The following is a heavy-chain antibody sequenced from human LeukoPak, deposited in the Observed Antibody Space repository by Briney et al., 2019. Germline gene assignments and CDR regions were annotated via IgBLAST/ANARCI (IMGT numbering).Heavy chain of an antibody. V-gene: IGHV1-18*01. CDR1: GYTFTSYG. Sequence: ASVKVSCKASGYTFTSYGISWVRQAPGQGLEWMGWISAYNGNTNYAQKLQGRVTMTTDTSTSTAYMELRSLRSDDTAVYYCARDRLWFGENHDAFDIWGQGTMVTVSS. CDR3: ARDRLWFGENHDAFDI. CDR2: ISAYNGNT. D-gene: IGHD3-10*01. J-gene: IGHJ3*02.